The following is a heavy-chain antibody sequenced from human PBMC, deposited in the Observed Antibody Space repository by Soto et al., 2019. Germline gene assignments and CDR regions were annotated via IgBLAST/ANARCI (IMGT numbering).Heavy chain of an antibody. J-gene: IGHJ4*02. CDR1: GFTFSGYW. V-gene: IGHV3-74*01. Sequence: GVSPRLSFAASGFTFSGYWMHWVRQDAGKGLVWVSRINMDGSSTNYADSVKGRFTISRDNAKNTLYLQMNSLRVDDTAVYYCARGPRGLYHHDYWGQGALVTVSS. D-gene: IGHD2-2*01. CDR3: ARGPRGLYHHDY. CDR2: INMDGSST.